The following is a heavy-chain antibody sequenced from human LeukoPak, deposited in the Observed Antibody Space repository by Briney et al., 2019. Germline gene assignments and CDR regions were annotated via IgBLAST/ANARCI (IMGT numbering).Heavy chain of an antibody. V-gene: IGHV3-7*03. CDR3: AKDIAGYYYYYMDV. D-gene: IGHD6-13*01. Sequence: GGSLRLSCAASGFTFSSYWMSWVRQASGKGLEWVANIKQDGSEKYYVDSVKGRFTISRDNSKNSLYLQMNSLRTEDTALYYCAKDIAGYYYYYMDVWGKGTTVTVSS. CDR2: IKQDGSEK. CDR1: GFTFSSYW. J-gene: IGHJ6*03.